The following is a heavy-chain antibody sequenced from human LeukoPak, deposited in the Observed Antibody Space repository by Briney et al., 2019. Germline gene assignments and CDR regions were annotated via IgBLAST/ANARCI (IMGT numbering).Heavy chain of an antibody. CDR1: GFTFSSYA. D-gene: IGHD4-11*01. CDR2: ISYDGSNK. J-gene: IGHJ4*02. CDR3: ARDVDYPSAYFDY. Sequence: GGSLRLSCAASGFTFSSYAMHWVRQAPGKGLEWVAVISYDGSNKYYADSVKGRFTIPRDNSKNTLYLQMNSLRAEDTAVYYCARDVDYPSAYFDYWGQGTLVTVSS. V-gene: IGHV3-30-3*01.